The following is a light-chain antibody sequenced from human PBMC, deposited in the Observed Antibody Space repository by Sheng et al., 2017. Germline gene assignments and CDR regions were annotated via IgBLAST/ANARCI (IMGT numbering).Light chain of an antibody. Sequence: DIQMTQSPSTLSASVGDRVTITCRASQSIVNYLAWYQQKPGNAPKLLIYKASTLESGVPSRFSGSGSGREFTLTISSLQPDDFATYYCQQYSTWWTFGQGTKVEIK. CDR3: QQYSTWWT. V-gene: IGKV1-5*03. CDR1: QSIVNY. J-gene: IGKJ1*01. CDR2: KAS.